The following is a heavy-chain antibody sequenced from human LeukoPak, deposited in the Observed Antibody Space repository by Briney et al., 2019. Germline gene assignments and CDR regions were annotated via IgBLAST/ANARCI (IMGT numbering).Heavy chain of an antibody. CDR3: AKRVSEVLPPHFDY. Sequence: PGGSLRLSCAASGFPFTGYAMSWVRQAPGKGLEWVSAISGSGGSTYYADSVKGRFTISRDNSKNTLYLQMNSLRAEDTAVYYCAKRVSEVLPPHFDYWGQGTLVTVSS. J-gene: IGHJ4*02. V-gene: IGHV3-23*01. CDR2: ISGSGGST. D-gene: IGHD3-10*01. CDR1: GFPFTGYA.